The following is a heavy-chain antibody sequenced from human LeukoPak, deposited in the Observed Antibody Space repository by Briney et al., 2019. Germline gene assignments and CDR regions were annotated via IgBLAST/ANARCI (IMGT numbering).Heavy chain of an antibody. D-gene: IGHD6-19*01. J-gene: IGHJ4*02. CDR1: GDSVSRDSIA. CDR2: TYYKSAWYN. V-gene: IGHV6-1*01. Sequence: SQTLSLTCAISGDSVSRDSIAWNWIRQSPSRGLEWLGRTYYKSAWYNDYAVSVKGRIIINPDTSKNQFSLQLNSVTPEDTAVYYCARGTGWPQFDFWGQGTLVTVSS. CDR3: ARGTGWPQFDF.